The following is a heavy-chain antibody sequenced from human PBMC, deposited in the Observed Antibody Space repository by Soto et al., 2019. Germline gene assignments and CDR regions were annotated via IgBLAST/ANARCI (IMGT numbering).Heavy chain of an antibody. CDR1: GGTFSSYA. D-gene: IGHD5-12*01. CDR3: ARGYSGYDWVDNWFDP. J-gene: IGHJ5*02. Sequence: QVQLVQSGAEVKKSGSSVKVSCKASGGTFSSYAISWVRQAPGQGLEWMGGIIPIFGTANYAQKFQGRVTITADESTSTAYMELSSLRSEDTAVYYCARGYSGYDWVDNWFDPWGQGTLVTVSS. CDR2: IIPIFGTA. V-gene: IGHV1-69*01.